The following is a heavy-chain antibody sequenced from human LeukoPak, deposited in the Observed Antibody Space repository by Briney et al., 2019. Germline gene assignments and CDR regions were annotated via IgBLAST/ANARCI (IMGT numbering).Heavy chain of an antibody. CDR2: ISGSGGST. CDR1: GFTFSSYG. CDR3: AREPYYDILTGYYWGAFDI. J-gene: IGHJ3*02. D-gene: IGHD3-9*01. V-gene: IGHV3-23*01. Sequence: GGSLRLSCAASGFTFSSYGMSWVRQAPGKGLEWVSAISGSGGSTYYADSVKGRFTISRDNSKNSLYLQMNSLRAEDTAVYYCAREPYYDILTGYYWGAFDIWGQGTMVTVSS.